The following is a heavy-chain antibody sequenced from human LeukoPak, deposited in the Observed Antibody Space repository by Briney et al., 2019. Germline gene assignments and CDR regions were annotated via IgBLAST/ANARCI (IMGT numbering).Heavy chain of an antibody. CDR2: IYYSGST. CDR3: ARHEGSGSYWVEDY. Sequence: SETLSLTCTVSGGSISSSSYYWGWIRQPPGKGLEWIGSIYYSGSTYYNPSLKSRVTISVDTSKNQFSLKLSSVTAADTAVYYCARHEGSGSYWVEDYWGQGTLVTVSS. J-gene: IGHJ4*02. V-gene: IGHV4-39*01. CDR1: GGSISSSSYY. D-gene: IGHD3-10*01.